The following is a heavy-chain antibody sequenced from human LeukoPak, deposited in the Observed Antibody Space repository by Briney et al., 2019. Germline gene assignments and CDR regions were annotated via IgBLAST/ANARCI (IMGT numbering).Heavy chain of an antibody. D-gene: IGHD6-13*01. Sequence: GGSLRLSCAASAFTFSRYWITWVRQAPGKGLEWVANIKEDGSEKYYVDSVKGRFSISRDNTKNSLYLQMNSLRAEDTAVYYCARGGYTSSWYISRDYWGQGTLVTVSS. CDR3: ARGGYTSSWYISRDY. J-gene: IGHJ4*02. CDR1: AFTFSRYW. CDR2: IKEDGSEK. V-gene: IGHV3-7*01.